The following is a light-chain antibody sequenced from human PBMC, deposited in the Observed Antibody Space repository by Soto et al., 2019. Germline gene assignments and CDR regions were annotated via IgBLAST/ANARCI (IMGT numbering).Light chain of an antibody. CDR2: DAS. Sequence: DIQLTQSPSFLYASVGDRVTITCRASQGISTYLAWYQQRPGKAPKLLIYDASTLQSGVPSRFSGSRSGTEFTLTISSLQPEHLATYYCQQLNGYVALTFGGGTKVEI. J-gene: IGKJ4*01. V-gene: IGKV1-9*01. CDR3: QQLNGYVALT. CDR1: QGISTY.